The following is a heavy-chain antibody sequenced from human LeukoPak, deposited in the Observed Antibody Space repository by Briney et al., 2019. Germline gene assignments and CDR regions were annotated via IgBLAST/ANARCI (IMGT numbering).Heavy chain of an antibody. J-gene: IGHJ4*02. CDR3: ARHYYDSSGYYYARLGFDY. V-gene: IGHV1-69*13. CDR2: IIPIFGTA. Sequence: SVKVSCKASGGTFSSYAISWVRQAPGQGLEWMGGIIPIFGTANYAQKFRGRVTITADESTSTAYMELSSLRSEDTAVYYCARHYYDSSGYYYARLGFDYWGQGTLVTVSS. D-gene: IGHD3-22*01. CDR1: GGTFSSYA.